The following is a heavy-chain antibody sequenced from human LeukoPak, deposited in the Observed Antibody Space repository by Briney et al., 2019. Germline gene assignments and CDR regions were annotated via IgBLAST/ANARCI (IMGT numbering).Heavy chain of an antibody. D-gene: IGHD3-10*01. CDR1: GFTFSNAW. CDR3: AREVYYGWGSYSPYYYYYYYMDV. CDR2: IYTSGST. J-gene: IGHJ6*03. Sequence: GSLRLSCAASGFTFSNAWMSWVRQAPGKGLEWVGRIYTSGSTNYNPSLKSPVTMSVDTSKNQFSLKLSSVTAADPAVYYCAREVYYGWGSYSPYYYYYYYMDVGGKGTTVTIS. V-gene: IGHV4-4*07.